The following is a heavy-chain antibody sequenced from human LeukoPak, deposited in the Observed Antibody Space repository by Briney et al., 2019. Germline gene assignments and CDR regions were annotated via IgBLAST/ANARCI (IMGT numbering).Heavy chain of an antibody. CDR1: GGSISTYY. J-gene: IGHJ5*02. CDR3: ARDRGGLNRVDP. D-gene: IGHD3-10*01. Sequence: SETLSLTCTVSGGSISTYYWSWIRQPPGKGLEWIGYIHYSGSTNYNPSLKSRVTISVDTSKNQFSLKLSSVTAADTAVYYCARDRGGLNRVDPRGQGTLVTVSS. V-gene: IGHV4-59*01. CDR2: IHYSGST.